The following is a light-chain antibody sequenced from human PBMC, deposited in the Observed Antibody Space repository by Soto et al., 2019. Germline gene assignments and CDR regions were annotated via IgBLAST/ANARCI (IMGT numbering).Light chain of an antibody. CDR2: AAS. Sequence: DIHSTQSPSSLSASVGDSVTITCRSSQTINKYLNWYQHRPGKAPKLLIYAASSLQTGVPTRFSGAGAGTFFTLTISNLQLEDVASYYCQQSYGSPGAFSRGTKVEI. CDR3: QQSYGSPGA. J-gene: IGKJ1*01. CDR1: QTINKY. V-gene: IGKV1-39*01.